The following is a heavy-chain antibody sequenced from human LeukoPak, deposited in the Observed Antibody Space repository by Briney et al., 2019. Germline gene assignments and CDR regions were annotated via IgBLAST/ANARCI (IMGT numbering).Heavy chain of an antibody. J-gene: IGHJ4*02. CDR1: GGSISSYY. CDR2: IYYSGST. Sequence: PSETLSLTCTVSGGSISSYYWSWIRQPPGKGLEWIGYIYYSGSTYYNPSLKSRVTISVDTSKNQFSLKLSSVTAADTAVYYCASTDLDYYFDYWGQGTLVTVSS. CDR3: ASTDLDYYFDY. V-gene: IGHV4-59*08. D-gene: IGHD1-1*01.